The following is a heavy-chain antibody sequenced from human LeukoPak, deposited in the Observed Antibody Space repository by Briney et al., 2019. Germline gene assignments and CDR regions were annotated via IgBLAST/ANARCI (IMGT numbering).Heavy chain of an antibody. J-gene: IGHJ4*02. Sequence: ASVKVSCKASGYTFTGYYMHWVRQAPGQGLEWMGRINPNGGGTNYAQKFQGRVTMTRDTSISTAYMELSRLRSDDTAVYYCARGAVSFPFDYWGQGTLVTVSS. CDR2: INPNGGGT. V-gene: IGHV1-2*06. CDR3: ARGAVSFPFDY. CDR1: GYTFTGYY. D-gene: IGHD2/OR15-2a*01.